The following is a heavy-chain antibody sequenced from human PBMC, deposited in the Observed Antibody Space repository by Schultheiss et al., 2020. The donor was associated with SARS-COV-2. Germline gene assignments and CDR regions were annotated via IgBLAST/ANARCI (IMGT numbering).Heavy chain of an antibody. CDR2: IYYSGST. J-gene: IGHJ6*03. V-gene: IGHV4-39*01. D-gene: IGHD3-22*01. Sequence: SETLSLTCTVSGGSISSSSYYWGWIRQPPGKGLEWIGSIYYSGSTYYNPSLKSRVTISVDTSKNQFSLKLSSVTAADTAVYYCARPSYYDSSGYYYYYYMDVWGKGTTVTVSS. CDR3: ARPSYYDSSGYYYYYYMDV. CDR1: GGSISSSSYY.